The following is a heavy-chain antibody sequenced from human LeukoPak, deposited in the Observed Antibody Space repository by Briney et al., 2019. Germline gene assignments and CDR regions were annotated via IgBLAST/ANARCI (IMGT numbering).Heavy chain of an antibody. CDR2: IYPGDSDT. CDR1: GYSFTSYW. CDR3: ARRRGGPVRAENWFDP. J-gene: IGHJ5*02. Sequence: GESLKISCKGSGYSFTSYWIGWVRQMPGKGLEWMGIIYPGDSDTRYSPSFQGQVTISADKSISTAYLQWSSLKASDTAMYYCARRRGGPVRAENWFDPWGQGTLVNVSS. V-gene: IGHV5-51*01. D-gene: IGHD6-19*01.